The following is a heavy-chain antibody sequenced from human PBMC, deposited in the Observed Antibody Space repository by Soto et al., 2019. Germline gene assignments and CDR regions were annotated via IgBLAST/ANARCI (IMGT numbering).Heavy chain of an antibody. CDR2: ISAYNGNT. CDR1: GYTFTSYG. V-gene: IGHV1-18*01. CDR3: ARDRDCSGGSCYHFDY. Sequence: QVQLVQSGAEVKKPGASVKVSCKASGYTFTSYGISWVRQAPGQGLEWMGWISAYNGNTNYAQKLQGRVNMTKDTSTSRDYTELRSLRSDDTAVYYCARDRDCSGGSCYHFDYWGQGTLVTVSS. D-gene: IGHD2-15*01. J-gene: IGHJ4*02.